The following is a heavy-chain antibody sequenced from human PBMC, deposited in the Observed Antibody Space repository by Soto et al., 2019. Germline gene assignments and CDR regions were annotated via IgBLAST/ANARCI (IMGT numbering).Heavy chain of an antibody. CDR3: AKLGVGIAAAGTPFDY. J-gene: IGHJ4*02. Sequence: QVQLVESGGGVVQPGRSLRLSCAASGFTFSSYGMHWVRQAPGKGLEWVAVISYDGSNKYYADSVKGRFTISRDNSKNTLYLQMNSLRAEDTAVYYCAKLGVGIAAAGTPFDYWGQGTLVTVSS. D-gene: IGHD6-13*01. CDR2: ISYDGSNK. V-gene: IGHV3-30*18. CDR1: GFTFSSYG.